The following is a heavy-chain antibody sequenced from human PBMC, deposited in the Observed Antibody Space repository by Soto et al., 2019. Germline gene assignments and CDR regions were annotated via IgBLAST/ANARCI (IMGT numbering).Heavy chain of an antibody. J-gene: IGHJ4*02. CDR1: GFTFSSYG. D-gene: IGHD6-13*01. Sequence: PGGSLRLSCAASGFTFSSYGMHWVRQAPGKGLEWVAVISYDGSKKYYADSVKGRFTISRDNSKNTLYLQMNSLRAEDTAVYYCARISSSWYRSEYYFDYWGQGTLVTVSS. CDR2: ISYDGSKK. V-gene: IGHV3-30*03. CDR3: ARISSSWYRSEYYFDY.